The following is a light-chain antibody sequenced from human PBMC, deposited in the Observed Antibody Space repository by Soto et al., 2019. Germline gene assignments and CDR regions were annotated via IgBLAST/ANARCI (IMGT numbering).Light chain of an antibody. CDR3: ISYCGSSNLI. CDR1: SSDVGGYNY. CDR2: EVS. V-gene: IGLV2-8*01. J-gene: IGLJ2*01. Sequence: QSALTQPPSASGSPGQSVTISCTGTSSDVGGYNYVSWYQQHPGQAPKLMVYEVSKRPSGVPDRFSGSKSGNTASLTVSGLQAEDEADYYCISYCGSSNLIFVGGTKLTVL.